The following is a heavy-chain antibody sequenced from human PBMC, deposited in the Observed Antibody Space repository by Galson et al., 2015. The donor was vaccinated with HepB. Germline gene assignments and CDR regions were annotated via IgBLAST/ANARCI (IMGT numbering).Heavy chain of an antibody. V-gene: IGHV3-66*01. J-gene: IGHJ6*02. D-gene: IGHD3-16*01. CDR2: IYVGGTT. CDR1: GFIFSDYY. CDR3: ARERGSYFGMDV. Sequence: SLRLSCAASGFIFSDYYMSWVRQAPGKGLEWVSVIYVGGTTYYTDSVKDRFTISRDNSKNTLYLQMNSLRAEDTAVYYCARERGSYFGMDVWGQGTTVTVSS.